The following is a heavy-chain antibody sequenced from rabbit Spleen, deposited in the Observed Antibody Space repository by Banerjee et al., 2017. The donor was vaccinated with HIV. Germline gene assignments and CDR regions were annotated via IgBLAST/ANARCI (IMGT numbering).Heavy chain of an antibody. CDR3: ARDTASSFSSYGMDL. Sequence: QSLEESGGGLVQPEGSLTLTCTTSGFSFSGNDYMCWVRQAPGKGLEWIACTAGGRSAFTYYARWAKGRFTCSKASSTTVTLQMTSLTAADTATYFCARDTASSFSSYGMDLWGPGTLVTVS. CDR1: GFSFSGNDY. V-gene: IGHV1S40*01. CDR2: TAGGRSAFT. J-gene: IGHJ6*01. D-gene: IGHD8-1*01.